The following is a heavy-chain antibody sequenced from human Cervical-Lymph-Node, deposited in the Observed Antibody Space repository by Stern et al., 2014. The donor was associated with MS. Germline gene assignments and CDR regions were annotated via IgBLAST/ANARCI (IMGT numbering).Heavy chain of an antibody. Sequence: ESGGGVVQPGRSLRLSCAASGFTFSSYGMHWVRQAPGKGLEWVAVISYDGSNKYYADSVKGRFTISRDNSKNTLYLQMNSLRAEDTAVYYCAKDLAVAGDYWGQGTLVTVSS. CDR2: ISYDGSNK. D-gene: IGHD6-19*01. CDR1: GFTFSSYG. CDR3: AKDLAVAGDY. V-gene: IGHV3-30*18. J-gene: IGHJ4*02.